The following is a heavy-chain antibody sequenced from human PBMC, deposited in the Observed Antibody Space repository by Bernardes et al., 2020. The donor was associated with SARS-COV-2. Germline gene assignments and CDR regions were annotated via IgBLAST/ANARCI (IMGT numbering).Heavy chain of an antibody. CDR3: AKGYSGYADGLDY. CDR2: LTYNGGIK. V-gene: IGHV3-30*18. J-gene: IGHJ4*02. Sequence: GGSLRLSRAASGFTFRSYGMHWVRQAPGKGLEWVAVLTYNGGIKYYADSVKGRFTISRDNSKNAVYLQMNSLTAEDTAVYYCAKGYSGYADGLDYWGQGTLVTVPS. D-gene: IGHD5-12*01. CDR1: GFTFRSYG.